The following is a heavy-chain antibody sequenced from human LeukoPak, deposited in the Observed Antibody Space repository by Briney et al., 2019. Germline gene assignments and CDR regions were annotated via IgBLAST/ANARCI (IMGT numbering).Heavy chain of an antibody. Sequence: SETLSLTCTVSGGSISSHYWTWIRQSPVKGLEWIGDISNSGSTSYNPSLKSRVTISIDTSKNQFSLKLSSVTAADTAVYYCARAKWDSSSWYHGHWFDPWGQGTLVTVSS. CDR3: ARAKWDSSSWYHGHWFDP. V-gene: IGHV4-59*11. J-gene: IGHJ5*02. D-gene: IGHD6-13*01. CDR2: ISNSGST. CDR1: GGSISSHY.